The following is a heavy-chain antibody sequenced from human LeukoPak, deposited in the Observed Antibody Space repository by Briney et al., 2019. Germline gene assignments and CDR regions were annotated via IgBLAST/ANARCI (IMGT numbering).Heavy chain of an antibody. CDR1: GGSFSGYY. J-gene: IGHJ6*02. CDR2: INHSGST. D-gene: IGHD6-13*01. V-gene: IGHV4-34*01. CDR3: ARSRPYGMDV. Sequence: SETLSLTCAVYGGSFSGYYWSWIRQPPGQGLEWIGEINHSGSTNYNPSLKSRVTISVDTSKNQFSLKLSSVTAADTAVYYCARSRPYGMDVWGQGTTVTVSS.